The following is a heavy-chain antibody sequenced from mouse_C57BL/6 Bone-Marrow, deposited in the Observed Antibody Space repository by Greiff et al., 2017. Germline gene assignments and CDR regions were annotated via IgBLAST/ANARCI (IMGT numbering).Heavy chain of an antibody. J-gene: IGHJ3*01. CDR1: GFNIKDDY. D-gene: IGHD3-2*02. V-gene: IGHV14-4*01. Sequence: EVQLQQSGAELVRPGASVKLSCTASGFNIKDDYMHWVKQRPEQGLEWIGWIDPENGDTEYASKFQGKAPITADTSSNKAYLLLSSLTSEDTAVYYCTSPTAQATAWFAYWGQGTLVTVSA. CDR3: TSPTAQATAWFAY. CDR2: IDPENGDT.